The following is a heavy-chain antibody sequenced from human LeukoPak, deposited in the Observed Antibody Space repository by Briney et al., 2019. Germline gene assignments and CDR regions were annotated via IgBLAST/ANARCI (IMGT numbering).Heavy chain of an antibody. CDR3: ATAMGSGSYYAEYPFDY. Sequence: ASVXVSCKVSGYTLTELSMHWVRQAPGKGLEWMGGFDPEDGETIYAQKFQGRVTMTEDTSTDTAYMELSSLRSEDTAVYYCATAMGSGSYYAEYPFDYWGQGTLVTVSS. J-gene: IGHJ4*02. D-gene: IGHD1-26*01. CDR2: FDPEDGET. V-gene: IGHV1-24*01. CDR1: GYTLTELS.